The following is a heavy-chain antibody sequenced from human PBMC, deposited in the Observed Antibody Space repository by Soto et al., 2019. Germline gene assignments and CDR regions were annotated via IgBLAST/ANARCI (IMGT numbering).Heavy chain of an antibody. Sequence: QVQLVESGGGVVQPGGSLRLSCATSGFIFSTYGMQWVRQSPGEGLEWVAVMANDGSYQYYADSVKGRFTISRDNSKNTLYLQMDSLRREDTAFYYCARSIGGSSYYPPDYWGQGTRVSVSS. CDR3: ARSIGGSSYYPPDY. J-gene: IGHJ4*02. D-gene: IGHD2-15*01. CDR2: MANDGSYQ. V-gene: IGHV3-30*03. CDR1: GFIFSTYG.